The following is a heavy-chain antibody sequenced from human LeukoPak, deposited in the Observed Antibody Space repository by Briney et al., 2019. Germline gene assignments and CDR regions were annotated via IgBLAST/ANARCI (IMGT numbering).Heavy chain of an antibody. Sequence: GGSLRLSCAASGFTFSSYAMSWVRQAPGKGLEWVSAISGSGGSTYYAGSVKGRFTISRDNSKNTLYLQMNSLRAEDTAVYYCASSAWNSGTIDYWGQGTLVTVSS. J-gene: IGHJ4*02. CDR2: ISGSGGST. D-gene: IGHD1-7*01. V-gene: IGHV3-23*01. CDR3: ASSAWNSGTIDY. CDR1: GFTFSSYA.